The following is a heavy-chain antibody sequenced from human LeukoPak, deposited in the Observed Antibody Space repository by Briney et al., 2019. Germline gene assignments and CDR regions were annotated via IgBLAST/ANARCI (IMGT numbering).Heavy chain of an antibody. V-gene: IGHV3-73*01. D-gene: IGHD3-3*01. CDR1: GFTFSGSA. Sequence: GGCLRLSCAASGFTFSGSAMHWVRQASGKGLEWVGRIRSKANTYATAYAASVKGRFTISRDDSKITAYLQMNSLKTEDTAVYYCARSIFGVLISYFDYWGQGTLVTVSS. CDR2: IRSKANTYAT. CDR3: ARSIFGVLISYFDY. J-gene: IGHJ4*02.